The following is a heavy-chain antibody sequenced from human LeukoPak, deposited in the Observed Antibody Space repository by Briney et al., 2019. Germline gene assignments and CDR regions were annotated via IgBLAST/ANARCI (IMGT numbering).Heavy chain of an antibody. CDR1: GFTFSSYS. CDR3: ARDEYCSSASCYSTGDY. D-gene: IGHD2-2*01. J-gene: IGHJ4*02. V-gene: IGHV3-30*04. CDR2: ISFDGKKT. Sequence: GGSLRLSCTASGFTFSSYSIHWVRQAPGKGLEWVALISFDGKKTDYADSVKGRFTISRDNAKNSLYLQMNSLTAEDTAVYYCARDEYCSSASCYSTGDYWGQGTLVTVSS.